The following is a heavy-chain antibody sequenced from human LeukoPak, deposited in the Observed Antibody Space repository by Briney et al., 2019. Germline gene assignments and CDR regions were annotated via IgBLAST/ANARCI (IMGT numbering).Heavy chain of an antibody. Sequence: GGSLRLSCAASGFTPSSCAMGWVRQAPGKGLEWVSTLSAGGGSTYYADSVKGRFTISRDNSKNTLFLQMSSLRAEDTAVYYCAKGRAVGESYYDYWGQGTLVTVSS. CDR1: GFTPSSCA. V-gene: IGHV3-23*01. CDR3: AKGRAVGESYYDY. CDR2: LSAGGGST. J-gene: IGHJ4*02. D-gene: IGHD1-26*01.